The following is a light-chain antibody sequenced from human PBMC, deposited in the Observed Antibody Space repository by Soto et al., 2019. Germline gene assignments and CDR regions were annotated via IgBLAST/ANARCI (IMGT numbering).Light chain of an antibody. J-gene: IGKJ4*01. CDR1: QSISSW. Sequence: DIQMTQSPSTLSASVGDRVTITCRASQSISSWLAWYQQKPGKAPKLLIYDASSLESGVPSRFSGSGSGTDFTLTISSLQPEDFAVYYCQQYNNWPRATFGGGTKVDIK. CDR3: QQYNNWPRAT. V-gene: IGKV1-5*01. CDR2: DAS.